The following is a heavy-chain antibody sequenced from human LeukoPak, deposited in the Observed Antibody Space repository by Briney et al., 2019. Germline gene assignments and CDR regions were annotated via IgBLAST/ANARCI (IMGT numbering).Heavy chain of an antibody. V-gene: IGHV3-21*01. Sequence: KAGGSLRLSCAASGFTFSAHSMNWVRQAPGKGLEWVSSISSSSSYRYYADSMQGRFTISRDNAKNSLYLQMNSLRAEDTAVYYCARDAYGSGSYHAFDTWGQGTMVTVSS. CDR1: GFTFSAHS. D-gene: IGHD3-10*01. CDR3: ARDAYGSGSYHAFDT. CDR2: ISSSSSYR. J-gene: IGHJ3*02.